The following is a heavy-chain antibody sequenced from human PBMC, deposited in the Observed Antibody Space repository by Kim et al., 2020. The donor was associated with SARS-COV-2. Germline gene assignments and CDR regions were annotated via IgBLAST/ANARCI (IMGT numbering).Heavy chain of an antibody. D-gene: IGHD3-10*01. CDR2: ISAYNGNT. J-gene: IGHJ5*02. V-gene: IGHV1-18*01. CDR3: ARVEVYYGSGSQMFDP. Sequence: ASVKVSCKASGYTFTSYGISWVRQAPGQGLEWMGWISAYNGNTNYAQKLQGRVTMTTDTSTSTAYMELRSLRSDDTAVYYCARVEVYYGSGSQMFDPWGQGTLVTVSS. CDR1: GYTFTSYG.